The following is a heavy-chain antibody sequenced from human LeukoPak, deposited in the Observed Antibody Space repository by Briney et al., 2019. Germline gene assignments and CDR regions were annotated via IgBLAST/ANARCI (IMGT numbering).Heavy chain of an antibody. CDR2: IKQDGSEK. J-gene: IGHJ3*02. CDR1: GFPFSSYW. V-gene: IGHV3-7*01. CDR3: ASFIALYAFDI. D-gene: IGHD6-13*01. Sequence: NPGGSLRLSCAASGFPFSSYWMSCVRQAPGKGLEWVANIKQDGSEKYYVDSVQGRLTISRDNAKNSLYLQMNSLRAEDTAVYYCASFIALYAFDIWGQGTMVTVSS.